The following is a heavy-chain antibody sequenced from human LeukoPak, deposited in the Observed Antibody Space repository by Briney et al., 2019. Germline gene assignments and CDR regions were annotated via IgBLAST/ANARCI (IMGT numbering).Heavy chain of an antibody. D-gene: IGHD6-19*01. J-gene: IGHJ6*02. CDR2: IYYSGST. CDR1: GGSISSGDYY. Sequence: PSETLSLTCTVSGGSISSGDYYWSWIRQPPGKGLEWIGYIYYSGSTYYNPSLKSRVTISVDTSKNQFSLKLSSVTAADTAVYYCARALAVAGLYYYYYYGMDVWGQGTTVTVSS. CDR3: ARALAVAGLYYYYYYGMDV. V-gene: IGHV4-30-4*01.